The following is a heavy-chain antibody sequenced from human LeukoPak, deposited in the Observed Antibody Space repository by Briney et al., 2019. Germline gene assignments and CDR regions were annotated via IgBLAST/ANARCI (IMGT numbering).Heavy chain of an antibody. CDR2: IWYDGSNK. Sequence: GGSLRLSCAASGFTFSSYVMTWVRQAPGKGLEWASVIWYDGSNKYYADSVKGRFTVSRDNSKNTLYLQMNSLRAEDTAVYYCAKDKGWGYSAYDCYGMDVWGQGITVTVSS. J-gene: IGHJ6*02. CDR1: GFTFSSYV. V-gene: IGHV3-33*06. CDR3: AKDKGWGYSAYDCYGMDV. D-gene: IGHD1-26*01.